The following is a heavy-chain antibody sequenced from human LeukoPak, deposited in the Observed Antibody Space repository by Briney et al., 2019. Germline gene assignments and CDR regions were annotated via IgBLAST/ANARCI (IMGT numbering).Heavy chain of an antibody. Sequence: GGSLRLSCAASGFTFSAYWMHWARQAPGKGLVWVGRINDVGSDSTYVDSVKGRFTISRDNAKNTLYLQMNSLRAEDTAVYYCAGVKVAGTRSFDYWGQGTLATVSS. D-gene: IGHD6-19*01. CDR2: INDVGSDS. CDR3: AGVKVAGTRSFDY. V-gene: IGHV3-74*01. CDR1: GFTFSAYW. J-gene: IGHJ4*02.